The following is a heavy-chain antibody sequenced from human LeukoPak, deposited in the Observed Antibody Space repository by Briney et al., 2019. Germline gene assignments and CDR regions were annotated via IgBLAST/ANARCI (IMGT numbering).Heavy chain of an antibody. Sequence: GASVKVSCKASGYTFTSYGISWVRQAPGQGLEGMGWISAYNGNTNYAQKLQGRGTMTTDTSTSTAYMELMSLGSDDAAGYDCARELPYCGGDCYSNGMYVWGKGTTVTVSS. CDR3: ARELPYCGGDCYSNGMYV. CDR2: ISAYNGNT. V-gene: IGHV1-18*04. CDR1: GYTFTSYG. J-gene: IGHJ6*04. D-gene: IGHD2-21*02.